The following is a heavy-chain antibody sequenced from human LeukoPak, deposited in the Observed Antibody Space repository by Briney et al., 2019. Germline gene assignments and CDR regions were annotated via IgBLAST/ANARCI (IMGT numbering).Heavy chain of an antibody. CDR2: IYLDGSNK. Sequence: PGGPLSFSGAASGFTFITYARHGFRQAQGKGLDGVPFIYLDGSNKYYADSVKGRFTISRDNSKNTLYLQMNSLRAEDTAVYYCARSGLRGYSGYDWGGFFDYWGQGTLVTVSS. CDR1: GFTFITYA. J-gene: IGHJ4*02. CDR3: ARSGLRGYSGYDWGGFFDY. V-gene: IGHV3-30-3*01. D-gene: IGHD5-12*01.